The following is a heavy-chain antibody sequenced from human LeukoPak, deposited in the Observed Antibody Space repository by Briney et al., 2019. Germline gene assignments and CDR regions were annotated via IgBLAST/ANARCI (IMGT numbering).Heavy chain of an antibody. CDR2: IIPIFGTA. J-gene: IGHJ6*03. V-gene: IGHV1-69*05. Sequence: GASVKVSCKASGYSLDSYGISWVRQAPGQGLEWMGGIIPIFGTANYAQKFQGRVTITTDESTSTAYMELSSLRSEDTAVYYCARGGSGSFYYYYYMDVWGKGTTVTVSS. D-gene: IGHD1-26*01. CDR3: ARGGSGSFYYYYYMDV. CDR1: GYSLDSYG.